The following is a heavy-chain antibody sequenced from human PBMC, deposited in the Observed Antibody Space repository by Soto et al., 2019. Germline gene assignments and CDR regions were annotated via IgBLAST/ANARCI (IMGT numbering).Heavy chain of an antibody. D-gene: IGHD3-22*01. J-gene: IGHJ4*02. V-gene: IGHV3-23*01. CDR2: ISGSGGST. CDR1: GFTFSSYA. CDR3: AKGDYDSSGYPLNYFDY. Sequence: GGSLRLSCAASGFTFSSYAMSWVRQAPGKGLEWVSAISGSGGSTYYADSVKGRFTISRDNSKNTLYLQMNSLGAEDTAVYYCAKGDYDSSGYPLNYFDYWGQGTLVTVSS.